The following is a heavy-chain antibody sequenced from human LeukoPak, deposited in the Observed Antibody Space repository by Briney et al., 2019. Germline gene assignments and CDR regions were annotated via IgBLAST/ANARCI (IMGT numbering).Heavy chain of an antibody. CDR2: INHSGST. J-gene: IGHJ6*02. Sequence: SETLSLTCAVYGGSFSGYYWSWIRQPPEKGLEWIGEINHSGSTNYNPSLKSRVTISVDTSKNQFSLKLSSVTAADTAVYYCARGNIVVVPAAITRRVYYGMDVWGQGTTVTVSS. D-gene: IGHD2-2*02. CDR1: GGSFSGYY. CDR3: ARGNIVVVPAAITRRVYYGMDV. V-gene: IGHV4-34*01.